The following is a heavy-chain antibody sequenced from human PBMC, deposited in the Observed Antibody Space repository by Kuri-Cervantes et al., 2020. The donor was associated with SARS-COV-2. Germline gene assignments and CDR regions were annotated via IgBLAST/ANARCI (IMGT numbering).Heavy chain of an antibody. CDR3: ARDLSYYDSSGYYLDAFDI. J-gene: IGHJ3*02. D-gene: IGHD3-22*01. CDR1: GYTFISHY. Sequence: ASVKVSCKASGYTFISHYMHWVRQAPGQGLEWMGIINPSGGSTTYAQKFQGRVTMTRDTSTSTAYMELSSLRSEDTAVYYCARDLSYYDSSGYYLDAFDIWGQGTMVTVSS. CDR2: INPSGGST. V-gene: IGHV1-46*01.